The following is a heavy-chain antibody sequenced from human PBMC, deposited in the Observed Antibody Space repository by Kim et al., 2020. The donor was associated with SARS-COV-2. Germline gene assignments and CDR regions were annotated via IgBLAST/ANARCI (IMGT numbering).Heavy chain of an antibody. CDR3: AKAKVGGDYYFDY. Sequence: YADSVKGRFTISRDNSKNTLYLQMNSLRAEDTAVYYCAKAKVGGDYYFDYWGQGTLVTVSS. V-gene: IGHV3-23*01. D-gene: IGHD3-16*01. J-gene: IGHJ4*02.